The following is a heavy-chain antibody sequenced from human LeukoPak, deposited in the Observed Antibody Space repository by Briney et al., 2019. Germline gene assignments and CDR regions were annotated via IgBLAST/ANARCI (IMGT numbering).Heavy chain of an antibody. CDR2: ISYDGSNK. CDR3: AKERYCSGISCPTNY. J-gene: IGHJ4*02. D-gene: IGHD2-2*01. CDR1: GFTFSSYG. V-gene: IGHV3-30*18. Sequence: PGGSLRLSCAASGFTFSSYGMHWVRHAPGKGLEWVAVISYDGSNKNYADSVKGRFTISRDNSKNTLYLQMNSLRADDTAVYYCAKERYCSGISCPTNYWGQGTLVTVSS.